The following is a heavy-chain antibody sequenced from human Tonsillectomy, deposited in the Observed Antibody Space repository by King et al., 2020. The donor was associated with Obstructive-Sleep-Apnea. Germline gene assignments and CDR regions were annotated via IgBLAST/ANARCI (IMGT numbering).Heavy chain of an antibody. CDR2: IDPADSYT. V-gene: IGHV5-10-1*03. Sequence: VQLVESGAEVKKPGEPLRISCTGSGYSFTSYWISWVRQMPGKGLEWMGRIDPADSYTNYSPSFQGHVTLSSDKSISAAYLQWSSLKASDTAIYYCARHEGVSTTNSYSSSPGSIWGQGTLAT. D-gene: IGHD2-2*01. CDR1: GYSFTSYW. J-gene: IGHJ4*02. CDR3: ARHEGVSTTNSYSSSPGSI.